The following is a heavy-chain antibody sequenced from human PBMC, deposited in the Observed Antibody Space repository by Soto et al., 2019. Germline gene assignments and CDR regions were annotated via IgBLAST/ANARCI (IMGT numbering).Heavy chain of an antibody. CDR2: INHSGST. Sequence: SETLSLTCAVYGGSFGGYYWSWIRQPPGKGLEWIGEINHSGSTNYNPSPKSRVTISVDTSKNQFSLKLSSVTAADTAVYYCARGQGYYDYIWGSYRYWLSGRGQGTLVTVSS. V-gene: IGHV4-34*01. CDR1: GGSFGGYY. CDR3: ARGQGYYDYIWGSYRYWLSG. D-gene: IGHD3-16*02. J-gene: IGHJ4*02.